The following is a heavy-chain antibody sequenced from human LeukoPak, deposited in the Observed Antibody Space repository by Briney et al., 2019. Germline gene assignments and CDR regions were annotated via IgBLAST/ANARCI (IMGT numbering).Heavy chain of an antibody. V-gene: IGHV4-59*08. CDR2: IYYSGST. J-gene: IGHJ6*03. CDR1: GGSISSYY. D-gene: IGHD6-13*01. Sequence: PSETLSLTCTVSGGSISSYYWSWIRQPPGKGLEWIGYIYYSGSTNYNPSLKSRVTISVDTSKNQFSLKLSSVTAADTAVYYCARRSWGIAAAVTSYYYMDVWGKGTTVTVSS. CDR3: ARRSWGIAAAVTSYYYMDV.